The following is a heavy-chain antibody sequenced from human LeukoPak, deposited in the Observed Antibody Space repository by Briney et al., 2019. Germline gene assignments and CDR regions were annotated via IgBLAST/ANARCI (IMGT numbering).Heavy chain of an antibody. CDR3: AELGITMIGGV. D-gene: IGHD3-10*02. CDR1: GGSISSYY. V-gene: IGHV4-59*05. CDR2: MYHNGST. Sequence: SETLSLTCTVSGGSISSYYWTWIRQPPGKGLGWIGSMYHNGSTYYDPSLKSRVTISVDTSKNQFSLKLTSVTAADTAVYYCAELGITMIGGVWGKGTTVTISS. J-gene: IGHJ6*04.